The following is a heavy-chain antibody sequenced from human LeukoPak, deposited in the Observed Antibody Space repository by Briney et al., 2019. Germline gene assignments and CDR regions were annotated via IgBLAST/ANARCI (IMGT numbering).Heavy chain of an antibody. CDR3: ARDSQGITMVRGALSYGMDV. CDR2: ISYSGST. Sequence: ASQTLSLTCTVSGXSISSNDDYWGWIRQPPGKGLEWIGYISYSGSTYYNPSLKSRVSISVDTSKNQFFLKLSSVTAADMAVYYCARDSQGITMVRGALSYGMDVWGQGTTVSVSS. D-gene: IGHD3-10*01. V-gene: IGHV4-30-4*01. J-gene: IGHJ6*02. CDR1: GXSISSNDDY.